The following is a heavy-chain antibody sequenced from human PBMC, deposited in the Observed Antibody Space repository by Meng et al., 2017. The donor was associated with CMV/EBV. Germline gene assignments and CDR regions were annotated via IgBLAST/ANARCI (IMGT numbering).Heavy chain of an antibody. CDR2: IYYRGST. Sequence: SETLSLTCTVSGGSISSISCYWGWIRQPPGKGLEWIGSIYYRGSTFYNSSLKSRVTMSVDTSKNQFSLKLSSVTAADTAVYCCARDGYGALGFDFWGQGTLVTVSS. CDR1: GGSISSISCY. J-gene: IGHJ4*02. D-gene: IGHD6-13*01. V-gene: IGHV4-39*07. CDR3: ARDGYGALGFDF.